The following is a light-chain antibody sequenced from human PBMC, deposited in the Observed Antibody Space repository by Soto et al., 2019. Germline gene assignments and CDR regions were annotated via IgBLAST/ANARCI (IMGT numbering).Light chain of an antibody. Sequence: EIVLTQSAGTLSLSPGERATLSCRASQSVSSSYLAWYQQKPGQAPRLLIYGASSRATGIPDRFSGSGSGTDFTLTISRLEPEDLAVYYCQQYGSSRITFGPGTKVDIK. J-gene: IGKJ3*01. CDR2: GAS. CDR3: QQYGSSRIT. CDR1: QSVSSSY. V-gene: IGKV3-20*01.